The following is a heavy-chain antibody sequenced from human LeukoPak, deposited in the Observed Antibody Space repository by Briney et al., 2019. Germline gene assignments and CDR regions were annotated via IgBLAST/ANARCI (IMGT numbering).Heavy chain of an antibody. V-gene: IGHV4-34*01. D-gene: IGHD3-3*01. J-gene: IGHJ4*02. Sequence: GSLRLSWAASGFTFTTHAMSWVRQPPGKGLEWIGEINHSGSTNYNPSLKSRVTISVDTSKNQFSLKLSSVTAADTAVYYCARGDPRPVITIFGVVITFYFDYWGQGTLVTVSS. CDR1: GFTFTTHA. CDR3: ARGDPRPVITIFGVVITFYFDY. CDR2: INHSGST.